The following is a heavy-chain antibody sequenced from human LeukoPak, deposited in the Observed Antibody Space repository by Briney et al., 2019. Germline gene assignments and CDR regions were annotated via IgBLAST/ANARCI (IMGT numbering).Heavy chain of an antibody. V-gene: IGHV1-46*01. CDR3: ASGVVVPAALDY. D-gene: IGHD2-2*01. Sequence: ASVKVSCKASGYTFTSYYMHWVRQAPGQGLEWMGIINPSGGSTSYAQKFQGRVTMTRDTTISTAYMELSRLRSDDTAVYYCASGVVVPAALDYWGQGTLVTVS. CDR2: INPSGGST. J-gene: IGHJ4*02. CDR1: GYTFTSYY.